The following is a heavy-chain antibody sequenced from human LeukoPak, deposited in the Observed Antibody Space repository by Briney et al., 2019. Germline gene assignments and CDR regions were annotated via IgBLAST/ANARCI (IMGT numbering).Heavy chain of an antibody. CDR1: GLTFSDYY. J-gene: IGHJ5*02. CDR2: ISSNGRTI. D-gene: IGHD6-19*01. CDR3: ARTQQWLVSGFDP. Sequence: GGSLRLSGATSGLTFSDYYMSWIRQAPGKGLEWISYISSNGRTIYYADSVKGRFTISRDNARKSVYLQMNSLRAEDTAIYYCARTQQWLVSGFDPWGQGTLVTVSS. V-gene: IGHV3-11*01.